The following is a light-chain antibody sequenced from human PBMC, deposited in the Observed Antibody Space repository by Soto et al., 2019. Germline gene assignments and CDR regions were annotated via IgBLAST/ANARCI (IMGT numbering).Light chain of an antibody. CDR2: SNN. Sequence: QSVLTQPPSASGTPGQRVTISCSGSSSNIGSNTVNWYQQLPGTAPKLLICSNNQRPSGVPDRFSGSKSGTSASLAISGLQSEDGADYYCAAWDDSLNGVVFGGGTKLTVL. CDR1: SSNIGSNT. J-gene: IGLJ2*01. V-gene: IGLV1-44*01. CDR3: AAWDDSLNGVV.